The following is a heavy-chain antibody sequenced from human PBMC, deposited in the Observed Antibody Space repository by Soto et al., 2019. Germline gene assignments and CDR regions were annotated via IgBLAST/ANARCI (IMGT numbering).Heavy chain of an antibody. J-gene: IGHJ6*02. CDR3: AIDRVYYYFGMDV. Sequence: DSVKGRFTISRDNYKNMLYLQMNSLKAEDTAVYYCAIDRVYYYFGMDVWGQGTTVTVSS. V-gene: IGHV3-23*01.